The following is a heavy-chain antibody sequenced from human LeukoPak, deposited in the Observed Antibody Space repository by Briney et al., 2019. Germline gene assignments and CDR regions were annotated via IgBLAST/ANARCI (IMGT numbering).Heavy chain of an antibody. J-gene: IGHJ6*02. D-gene: IGHD3-22*01. CDR1: GGSISASSYY. V-gene: IGHV4-39*07. CDR3: ARAGYYYDSSGYYRGYYYYGMDV. CDR2: IYYSGTT. Sequence: KPSETLSLTCTVSGGSISASSYYWGWIRQPPGKGLEWIATIYYSGTTYYNPSLKSRVTISVDTSKNQFSLKLSSVTAADTAVYYCARAGYYYDSSGYYRGYYYYGMDVWGQGTTVTVSS.